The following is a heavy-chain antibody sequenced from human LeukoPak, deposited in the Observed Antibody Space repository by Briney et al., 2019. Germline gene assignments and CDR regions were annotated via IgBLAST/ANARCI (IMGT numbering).Heavy chain of an antibody. Sequence: KAGGSLRLSCAASGFSFSSYSMNWVRQAPGKGLEWVSSISSSSSYIYYADSVKGRFTISRDNAKNSLYLQMNSLRAEDTAVYYCARDAVPLIVPSFYYGMDVWGQGTTVTVSS. CDR3: ARDAVPLIVPSFYYGMDV. CDR2: ISSSSSYI. D-gene: IGHD1-26*01. CDR1: GFSFSSYS. J-gene: IGHJ6*02. V-gene: IGHV3-21*01.